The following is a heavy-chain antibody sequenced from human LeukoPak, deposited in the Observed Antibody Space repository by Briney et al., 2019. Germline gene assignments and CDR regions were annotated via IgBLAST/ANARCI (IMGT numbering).Heavy chain of an antibody. V-gene: IGHV4-59*08. Sequence: SETLSLTCSVSGGSISTYYWSWIRQSPGKGLEWIGSIYYSGSTNYNPSLKSRVSISVDTSKNQFSLELSSVTAADTAVYYCAVNSKKHTFDVWSQGTMVTVSS. CDR3: AVNSKKHTFDV. CDR1: GGSISTYY. CDR2: IYYSGST. J-gene: IGHJ3*01. D-gene: IGHD2/OR15-2a*01.